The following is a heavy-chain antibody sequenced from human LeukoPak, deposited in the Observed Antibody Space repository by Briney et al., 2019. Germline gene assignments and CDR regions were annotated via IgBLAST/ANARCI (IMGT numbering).Heavy chain of an antibody. D-gene: IGHD5-12*01. CDR2: IIPIFGTA. J-gene: IGHJ3*02. V-gene: IGHV1-69*13. CDR1: GGTFSSYA. CDR3: ARGPGQWLRRAFDI. Sequence: ASVKVSCKASGGTFSSYAISWVRQAPGQGLEWMGGIIPIFGTANYAQKFQGRVTITADESTSTAYMELSSLRSEDTAVYYCARGPGQWLRRAFDIWGQGTMVTVSS.